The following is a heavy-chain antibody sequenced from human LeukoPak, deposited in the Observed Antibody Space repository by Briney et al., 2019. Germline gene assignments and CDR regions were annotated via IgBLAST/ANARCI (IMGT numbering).Heavy chain of an antibody. J-gene: IGHJ1*01. CDR1: GFTFSTYS. V-gene: IGHV3-23*01. CDR3: AKESARAFQH. CDR2: ISGSGGST. Sequence: GGSLRLSCAASGFTFSTYSMNWVRQAPGKGLEWVSAISGSGGSTYYADSVKGRFTISRDNSKNTLYLQMNSLRAEDTAVYYCAKESARAFQHWGQGTLVTVSS.